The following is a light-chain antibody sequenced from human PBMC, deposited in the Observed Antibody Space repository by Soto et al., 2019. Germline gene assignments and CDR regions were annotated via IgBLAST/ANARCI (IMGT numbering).Light chain of an antibody. Sequence: EVVMTQSPATLSLSPGERATLSCRASQSVSSDLAWYQHKPGQAPRLLIYGASSRATGIPVRFSGSGSGTEFTLTISSLQSEDVAVYYCQHYKNRPLTFGGGTKVDIK. CDR1: QSVSSD. V-gene: IGKV3-15*01. J-gene: IGKJ4*01. CDR2: GAS. CDR3: QHYKNRPLT.